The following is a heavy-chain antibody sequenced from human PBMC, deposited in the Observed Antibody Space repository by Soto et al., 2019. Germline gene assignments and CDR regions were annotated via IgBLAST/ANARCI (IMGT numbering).Heavy chain of an antibody. D-gene: IGHD4-17*01. J-gene: IGHJ4*02. Sequence: SETLSLTCTVSGGSISSGDYYWSWIRQPPGKGLEWIGYIYYSGSTYYNPSLKSRVTISVDTSKNQFSLKLSSVTAADTAVYYCASSLHDYGGNHGIGYWGQGTLVTVSS. CDR3: ASSLHDYGGNHGIGY. CDR1: GGSISSGDYY. CDR2: IYYSGST. V-gene: IGHV4-30-4*01.